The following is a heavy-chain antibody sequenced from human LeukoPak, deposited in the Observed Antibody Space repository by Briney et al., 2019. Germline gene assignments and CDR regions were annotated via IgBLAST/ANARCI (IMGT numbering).Heavy chain of an antibody. Sequence: GGSLRLSCAASGFTFSNYWMHWVRQAPGKGLMWVSHIDDDGSTTTAYADSVKGRFTISRDNSKNTLYLQMSSLRAEDTAMYYCAKGRYPTNWAPFDRWGQGTLVTVSS. D-gene: IGHD7-27*01. V-gene: IGHV3-74*01. J-gene: IGHJ5*02. CDR3: AKGRYPTNWAPFDR. CDR2: IDDDGSTTT. CDR1: GFTFSNYW.